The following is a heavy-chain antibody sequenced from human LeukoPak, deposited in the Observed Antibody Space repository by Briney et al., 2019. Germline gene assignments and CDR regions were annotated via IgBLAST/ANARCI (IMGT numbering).Heavy chain of an antibody. J-gene: IGHJ4*02. CDR3: VRVLTVTFDS. CDR2: VWSDGNGK. D-gene: IGHD4-17*01. V-gene: IGHV3-33*01. Sequence: GRSLRLSCAASGFTFSTYGMHWVRQAPGKGLEWLALVWSDGNGKFYADSLKGRFTISRDNSKNAVYLQMNSLRAEDTAVYYCVRVLTVTFDSWGQGTLVTVSS. CDR1: GFTFSTYG.